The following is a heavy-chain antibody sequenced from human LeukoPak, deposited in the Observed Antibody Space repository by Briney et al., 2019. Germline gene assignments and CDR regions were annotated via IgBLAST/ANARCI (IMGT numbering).Heavy chain of an antibody. CDR1: GFTFSSYA. D-gene: IGHD6-25*01. CDR3: AKYQRADSYYYAMDV. J-gene: IGHJ6*02. CDR2: ISGSGGST. V-gene: IGHV3-23*01. Sequence: GGSLRLSCAASGFTFSSYAMSWVRQAPGKGLEWVSAISGSGGSTCYADSVKGRFTISRDNSKNTLYLQMNSLRAEDTALYSCAKYQRADSYYYAMDVWGQGTTVTVSS.